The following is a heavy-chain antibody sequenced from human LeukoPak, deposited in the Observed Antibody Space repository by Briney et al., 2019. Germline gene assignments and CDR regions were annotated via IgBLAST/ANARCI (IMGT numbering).Heavy chain of an antibody. CDR1: GFTFSNAW. J-gene: IGHJ6*02. V-gene: IGHV3-21*01. CDR3: AREKGSSSLGYYYNYGMDV. CDR2: ISTTSTYI. Sequence: GGSLRLSCAASGFTFSNAWMSWVRQAPGKGLEWVSSISTTSTYIYYADSVKGRFTISRDNAKNSLYLQMNSLRAEDTAVYYCAREKGSSSLGYYYNYGMDVWGQGTTVTVSS. D-gene: IGHD6-6*01.